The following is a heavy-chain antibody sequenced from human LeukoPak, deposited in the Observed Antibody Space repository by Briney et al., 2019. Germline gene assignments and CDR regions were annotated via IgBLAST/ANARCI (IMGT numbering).Heavy chain of an antibody. Sequence: GGSLRLSCAASGFTFSSYSMKWVRQAPGKGLEWVSSISSSSSYIYYADSVKGRFTISRDNAKNSLYLQMNSLRAEDTAVYYCARATYPYYYGSGSYFSGYWGQGTLVTVSS. CDR3: ARATYPYYYGSGSYFSGY. J-gene: IGHJ4*02. CDR2: ISSSSSYI. V-gene: IGHV3-21*01. CDR1: GFTFSSYS. D-gene: IGHD3-10*01.